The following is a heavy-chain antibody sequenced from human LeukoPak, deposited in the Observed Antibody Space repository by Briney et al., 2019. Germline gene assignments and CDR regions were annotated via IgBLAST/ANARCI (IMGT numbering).Heavy chain of an antibody. V-gene: IGHV4-30-2*01. Sequence: SETLSLTRTVSGGSISSGGYYWSWIRQPPGKGLEWIGYIYHSGSTYYNPSLKSRVTISVDRSKNQFSLKLSSVTAADTAMYYCAREGYYYDSSGYFDYWGQGTLVTVSS. CDR2: IYHSGST. D-gene: IGHD3-22*01. CDR1: GGSISSGGYY. CDR3: AREGYYYDSSGYFDY. J-gene: IGHJ4*02.